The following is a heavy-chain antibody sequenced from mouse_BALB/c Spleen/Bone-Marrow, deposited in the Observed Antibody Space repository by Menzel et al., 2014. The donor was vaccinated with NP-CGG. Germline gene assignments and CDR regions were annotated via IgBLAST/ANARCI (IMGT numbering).Heavy chain of an antibody. CDR3: ARDRGVQGYAMDY. CDR2: ISYGGSYI. J-gene: IGHJ4*01. V-gene: IGHV5-4*02. D-gene: IGHD2-14*01. CDR1: GFTFSDFY. Sequence: EVQGVESGGGLVKPRGSLKLSCAASGFTFSDFYMYWVRQTPEKRLEWVATISYGGSYIYYPDSVKGRFTISRDDAKNNLYLQMSSLKSEDTAMYYCARDRGVQGYAMDYWGQGTSVTVSS.